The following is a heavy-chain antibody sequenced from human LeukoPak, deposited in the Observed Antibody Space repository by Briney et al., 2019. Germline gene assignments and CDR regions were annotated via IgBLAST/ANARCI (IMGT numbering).Heavy chain of an antibody. CDR2: IIPIFGTA. V-gene: IGHV1-69*05. CDR3: ARADIAAAGGIWFDP. Sequence: SVEVSCKACGGTFSSYAISWVRQAPGQGLEWMGGIIPIFGTANYAQKFQGRVTITTDESTSTAYMELSSLRSEDTAVYYCARADIAAAGGIWFDPRGQGTLVTVSS. J-gene: IGHJ5*02. D-gene: IGHD6-13*01. CDR1: GGTFSSYA.